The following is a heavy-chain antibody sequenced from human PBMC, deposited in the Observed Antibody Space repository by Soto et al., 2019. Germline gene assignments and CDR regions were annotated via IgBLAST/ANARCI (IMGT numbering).Heavy chain of an antibody. J-gene: IGHJ6*01. V-gene: IGHV4-61*01. CDR3: ARFVRSCSGTTCYTRADI. D-gene: IGHD2-2*02. Sequence: PSETLCVTCTLCLGSVSIDTHYWSWIRQPLGKRLEWIGFIYSSGSTNYNPSLKSRVTMSVDTSENQFSLKLRSVIVADTAVYHCARFVRSCSGTTCYTRADIWGQGTTVTASS. CDR2: IYSSGST. CDR1: LGSVSIDTHY.